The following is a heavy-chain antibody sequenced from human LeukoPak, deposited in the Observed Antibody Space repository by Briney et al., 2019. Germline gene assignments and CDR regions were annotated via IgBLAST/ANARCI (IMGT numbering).Heavy chain of an antibody. CDR3: ARRITIFGVVTDSNFDY. Sequence: GESLKISCKGSGYSFTSYWIGWVRQMPGKGLEWMGIIYPGDSDTRYSPSFQGQVTISADKSISTAYLQWSSLKASDTAMYYCARRITIFGVVTDSNFDYWGQGTLVTVSS. CDR2: IYPGDSDT. CDR1: GYSFTSYW. V-gene: IGHV5-51*01. J-gene: IGHJ4*02. D-gene: IGHD3-3*01.